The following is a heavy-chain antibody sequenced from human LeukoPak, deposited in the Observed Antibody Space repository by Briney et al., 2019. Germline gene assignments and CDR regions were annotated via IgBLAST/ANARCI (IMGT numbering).Heavy chain of an antibody. J-gene: IGHJ4*02. CDR1: GYTFTSYD. D-gene: IGHD3-10*01. CDR3: ARGGPRRITMVRGVIISQTYYFDY. Sequence: ASVKVSCKASGYTFTSYDINWVRQATGQGLEWMGWMNPNSGNTGYAQKFQGRVTMTRNTSISTAYMELSSLRSEDTAVYYCARGGPRRITMVRGVIISQTYYFDYWGQRTLVTVSS. V-gene: IGHV1-8*01. CDR2: MNPNSGNT.